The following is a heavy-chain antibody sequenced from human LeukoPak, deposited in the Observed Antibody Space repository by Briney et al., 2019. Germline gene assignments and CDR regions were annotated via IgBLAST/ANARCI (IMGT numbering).Heavy chain of an antibody. CDR2: INHSGST. J-gene: IGHJ5*02. CDR1: GGSFSGYY. CDR3: ARGRWGSGWYRWFDP. D-gene: IGHD6-19*01. V-gene: IGHV4-34*01. Sequence: SETLSLTSAVYGGSFSGYYWSWIRQPPGKGLEWIGEINHSGSTNYNPSLKSRVTISVDTSKNQFSLKLSSVTAADTAVYYCARGRWGSGWYRWFDPWGQGALVTVSS.